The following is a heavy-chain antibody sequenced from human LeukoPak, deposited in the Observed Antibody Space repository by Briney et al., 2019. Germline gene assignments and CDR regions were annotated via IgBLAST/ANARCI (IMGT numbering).Heavy chain of an antibody. CDR2: INHSGST. CDR3: ARGRGDY. J-gene: IGHJ4*02. CDR1: GGSFSGSH. V-gene: IGHV4-34*01. Sequence: SETLSLTCAVYGGSFSGSHWSWIRQPPGKGLEWIGEINHSGSTNYNPSLKSRVTISVDTSKNQFSLKLSSVTAADTAVYYCARGRGDYWGQGTLVTVSS.